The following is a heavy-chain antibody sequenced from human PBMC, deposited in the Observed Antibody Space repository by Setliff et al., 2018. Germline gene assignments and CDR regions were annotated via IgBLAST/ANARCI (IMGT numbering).Heavy chain of an antibody. V-gene: IGHV1-69*10. J-gene: IGHJ6*02. CDR1: GGTFSSYA. CDR2: IIPILGTA. Sequence: ASVKVSCKASGGTFSSYAISWVRQAPGQGLEWMGGIIPILGTANYAQKFQGRVTITADKSTSTAYMELSSLRSEDTAVYYCARRYCSGGSCLEYYYYGMDVWGQGTTVTVSS. D-gene: IGHD2-15*01. CDR3: ARRYCSGGSCLEYYYYGMDV.